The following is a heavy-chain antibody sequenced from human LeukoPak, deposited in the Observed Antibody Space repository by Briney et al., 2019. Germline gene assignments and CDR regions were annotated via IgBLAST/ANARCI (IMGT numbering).Heavy chain of an antibody. V-gene: IGHV4-30-4*01. CDR3: ARVERRSNAFDI. CDR1: GGSISSGDYY. Sequence: SQTLSLTCTVSGGSISSGDYYWSWIRQPPGKGLEWIGYIYYSGSTYYNPSLKSRVTISVDTSKNQFSLKLSSVTAADTAVYYCARVERRSNAFDIWGQGTMVTVSS. D-gene: IGHD5/OR15-5a*01. J-gene: IGHJ3*02. CDR2: IYYSGST.